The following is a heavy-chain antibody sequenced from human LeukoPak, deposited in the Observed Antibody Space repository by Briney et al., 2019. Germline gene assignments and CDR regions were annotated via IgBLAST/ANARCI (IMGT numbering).Heavy chain of an antibody. D-gene: IGHD4-11*01. CDR2: ISAYNGYT. Sequence: ASVKVSCKASGYTFTNHGVSWVRQAPGQGLEWMGWISAYNGYTNYAQKFQFRVTMTTDTSTSTAYMELRSLTSDDTAVYYCARDKAVTTELTQYFQHWGQGTLVTVSS. V-gene: IGHV1-18*01. CDR3: ARDKAVTTELTQYFQH. J-gene: IGHJ1*01. CDR1: GYTFTNHG.